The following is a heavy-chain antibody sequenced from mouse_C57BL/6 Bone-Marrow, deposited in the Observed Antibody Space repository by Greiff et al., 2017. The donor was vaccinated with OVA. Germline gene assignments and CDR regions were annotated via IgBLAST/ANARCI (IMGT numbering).Heavy chain of an antibody. V-gene: IGHV1-52*01. D-gene: IGHD2-5*01. CDR2: IDPSDSET. Sequence: QVQLQQPGAELVRPGSSVKLSCKASGYTFTSYWMHWVKQRPIQGLEWIGNIDPSDSETHYNQKFKDKATLTVDKSSSTAYMQLSSLTSADSAVYYCARSYYSNTWFAYWGQGTLVTVSA. J-gene: IGHJ3*01. CDR3: ARSYYSNTWFAY. CDR1: GYTFTSYW.